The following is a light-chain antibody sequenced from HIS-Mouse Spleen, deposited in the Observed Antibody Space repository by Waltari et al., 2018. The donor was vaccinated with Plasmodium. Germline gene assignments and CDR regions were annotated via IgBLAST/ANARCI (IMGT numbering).Light chain of an antibody. J-gene: IGLJ3*02. CDR2: EDS. CDR1: ALPNKY. CDR3: YSTDSSGNHRV. V-gene: IGLV3-10*01. Sequence: SYELTQPPSVSVPPGQTARITCSGDALPNKYAYLYQQKSGQAPVLVIYEDSKRPSGIPERFSGSISGTMATLTISGAQVEDEADYYCYSTDSSGNHRVFGGGTKLTVL.